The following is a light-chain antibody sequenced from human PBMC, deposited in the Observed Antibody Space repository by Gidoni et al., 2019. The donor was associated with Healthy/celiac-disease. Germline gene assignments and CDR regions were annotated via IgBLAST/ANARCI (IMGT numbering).Light chain of an antibody. V-gene: IGKV1-39*01. J-gene: IGKJ2*01. CDR3: QQSYSTPYT. CDR1: QSISSY. Sequence: IQMTKSPSSLSASVGDRVTITCRASQSISSYLNWYQQKPGKAPKLLIYAASSLQSGVPSRFSGSGSGTDFTLTISKLQPEDFATYYCQQSYSTPYTFGQGTKLEIK. CDR2: AAS.